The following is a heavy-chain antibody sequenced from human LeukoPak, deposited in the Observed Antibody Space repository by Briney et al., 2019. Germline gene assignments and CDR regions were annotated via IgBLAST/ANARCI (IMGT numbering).Heavy chain of an antibody. J-gene: IGHJ5*02. V-gene: IGHV1-69*04. CDR3: ARSVPLGYNWFDP. CDR2: IIPILGIA. CDR1: GGTFSSYA. Sequence: SVKVSRKASGGTFSSYAISWVRQAPGQGLEWMGRIIPILGIANYAQKFQGRVTITADKSTSTAYMELSSLRSEDTAVYYCARSVPLGYNWFDPWGQGTLVTVSS. D-gene: IGHD5/OR15-5a*01.